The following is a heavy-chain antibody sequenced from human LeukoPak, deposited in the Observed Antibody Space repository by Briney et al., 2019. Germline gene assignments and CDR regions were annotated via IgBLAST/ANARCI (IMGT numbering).Heavy chain of an antibody. Sequence: GGSLRLSCAAPGFTFSDYSMNWVRQAPGQGLEWVSSISSKSTYTYYADSVRGRFTISRDSAKNSLFLQMDSLRVEDAAVYYCARAHIQDYTIVGLVDHWGQGTLVTVSS. D-gene: IGHD1-26*01. CDR2: ISSKSTYT. CDR1: GFTFSDYS. V-gene: IGHV3-21*01. J-gene: IGHJ5*02. CDR3: ARAHIQDYTIVGLVDH.